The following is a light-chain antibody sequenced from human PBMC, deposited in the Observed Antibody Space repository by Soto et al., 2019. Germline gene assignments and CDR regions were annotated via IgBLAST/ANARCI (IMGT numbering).Light chain of an antibody. CDR3: HHYNRYSYT. V-gene: IGKV1-5*01. CDR2: DAS. J-gene: IGKJ2*01. Sequence: DIPMTQSPSTLSASVGDRVTITCRASQSISSWLAWYQQKPGKAPKLLIYDASSLESGVPSRFSGSGSGTEFTLTSRRLQPDDFAYYYGHHYNRYSYTFGPVTKLEIK. CDR1: QSISSW.